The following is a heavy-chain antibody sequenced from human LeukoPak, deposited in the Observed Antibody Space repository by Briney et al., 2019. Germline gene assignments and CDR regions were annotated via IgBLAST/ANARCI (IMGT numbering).Heavy chain of an antibody. CDR3: AREVGYYDILTGYYKSRFDP. J-gene: IGHJ5*02. CDR1: GFTFSDYW. D-gene: IGHD3-9*01. V-gene: IGHV3-74*01. Sequence: PGGSLRLSCAASGFTFSDYWIHWVRQVPGKGLVWVSRINGDGTITHYADSVKGRFTISRDNAKNTLYLQMNSLRAEDTAVYYCAREVGYYDILTGYYKSRFDPWGQGTLVTVSS. CDR2: INGDGTIT.